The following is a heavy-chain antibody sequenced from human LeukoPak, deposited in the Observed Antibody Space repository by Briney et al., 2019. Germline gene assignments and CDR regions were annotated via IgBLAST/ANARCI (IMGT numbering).Heavy chain of an antibody. D-gene: IGHD3-22*01. J-gene: IGHJ4*02. CDR3: ARALTYYYDSSGYLFDY. Sequence: PSETLSLTCAVYGGSFSSYYRSWIRQPPGKGLEWIGEINHSGSTNYNPSLKSRVTISVDTSKNQFSLKLSSVTAADTAVYYCARALTYYYDSSGYLFDYWGQGTLVTVSS. CDR2: INHSGST. CDR1: GGSFSSYY. V-gene: IGHV4-34*01.